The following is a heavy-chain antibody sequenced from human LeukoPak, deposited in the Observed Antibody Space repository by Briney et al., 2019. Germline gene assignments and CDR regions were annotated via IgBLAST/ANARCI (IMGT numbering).Heavy chain of an antibody. V-gene: IGHV4-61*02. J-gene: IGHJ6*03. Sequence: SQTLSLTCTVSGGSISSGSYYWSWIRQPAGKGLEWIGRIYTSGSTNYNPSLKSRVTISVDTSKNQFSLKLSSVTAADTAVYYCARVGGTVVTDYYYYYMDVWGKGTTVTVSS. D-gene: IGHD4-23*01. CDR1: GGSISSGSYY. CDR2: IYTSGST. CDR3: ARVGGTVVTDYYYYYMDV.